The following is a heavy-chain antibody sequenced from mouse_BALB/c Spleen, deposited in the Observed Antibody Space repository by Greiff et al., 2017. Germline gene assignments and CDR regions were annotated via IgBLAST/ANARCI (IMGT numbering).Heavy chain of an antibody. V-gene: IGHV5-6-5*01. CDR1: GFTFSSYA. D-gene: IGHD2-4*01. Sequence: EVHLVESGGGLVKPGGSLKLSCAASGFTFSSYAMSWVRQTPEKRLEWVASISSGGSTYYPDSVKGRFTISRDNARNILYLQMSSLRSEDTAMYYCARGGYDYDGFAYWGQGTLVTVSA. J-gene: IGHJ3*01. CDR3: ARGGYDYDGFAY. CDR2: ISSGGST.